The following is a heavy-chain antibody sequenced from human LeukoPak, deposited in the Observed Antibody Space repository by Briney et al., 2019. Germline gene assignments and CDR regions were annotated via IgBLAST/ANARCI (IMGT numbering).Heavy chain of an antibody. CDR1: GFTFSSYS. D-gene: IGHD3-9*01. CDR3: ARDSPYYDILTGYFSPPLDY. Sequence: GGSLRLSCAASGFTFSSYSMNWVRQAPGKGLEWVSYISSSSSTIYYADSVKGRFTISRDNAKNSLYLQMNSLRDEDTAVYYCARDSPYYDILTGYFSPPLDYWGQGTLVTVSS. V-gene: IGHV3-48*02. CDR2: ISSSSSTI. J-gene: IGHJ4*02.